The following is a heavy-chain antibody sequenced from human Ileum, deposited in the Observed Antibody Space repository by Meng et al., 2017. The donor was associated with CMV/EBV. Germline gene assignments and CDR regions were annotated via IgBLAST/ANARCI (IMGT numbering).Heavy chain of an antibody. V-gene: IGHV4-4*07. CDR2: IYFGGST. CDR3: ARGPGGFGDFDFDY. CDR1: GGSIKDYY. D-gene: IGHD3-16*01. J-gene: IGHJ4*02. Sequence: QGQLQEPGPGLVRPSETLSLTCTVSGGSIKDYYWSWIRQPAGKGLEWIGRIYFGGSTNYNPSLKSRVTMPIDTPKNQFSLRLTSVTAADSAVYYCARGPGGFGDFDFDYWGQGSLVTVSS.